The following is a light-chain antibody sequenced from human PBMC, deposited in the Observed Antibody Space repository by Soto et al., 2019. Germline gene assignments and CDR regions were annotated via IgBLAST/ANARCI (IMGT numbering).Light chain of an antibody. CDR2: GVS. CDR3: SSYTTSSNYV. CDR1: SSDFGGYNY. J-gene: IGLJ1*01. Sequence: LTQPASVSGSPGQSITISCTGTSSDFGGYNYVAWFQQHPGKAPKLMIYGVSNRPPGVSDRFSGSKSGNTASLTISGLHAEEDAYYYCSSYTTSSNYVFVTGTKVTVL. V-gene: IGLV2-14*01.